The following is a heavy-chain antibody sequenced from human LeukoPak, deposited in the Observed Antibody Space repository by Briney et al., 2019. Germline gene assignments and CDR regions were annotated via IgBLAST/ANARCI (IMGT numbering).Heavy chain of an antibody. J-gene: IGHJ5*01. V-gene: IGHV3-30*14. CDR3: ARERFDS. CDR1: GFAFSNFA. Sequence: PGGSLRLSCAASGFAFSNFAMHWVRQAPGKGLEWVAVVSYEGTIKYYSDSAKGRFTISRDNSNSLISLQMDNSTTEDTAVYYCARERFDSWGQGTLVIVSP. CDR2: VSYEGTIK.